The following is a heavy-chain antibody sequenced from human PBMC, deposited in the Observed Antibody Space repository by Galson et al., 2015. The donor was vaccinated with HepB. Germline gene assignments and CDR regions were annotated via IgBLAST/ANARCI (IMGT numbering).Heavy chain of an antibody. CDR3: ARDRQKGADAPYQFDY. J-gene: IGHJ4*02. CDR1: GFTFSSYS. CDR2: ISSGSYYI. V-gene: IGHV3-21*01. Sequence: SLRLSCAASGFTFSSYSMNWVRQAPGKGLEWVSFISSGSYYIYYADSVKGRFTISRDNAKNSLFLQMDSLRVEHTAVYYCARDRQKGADAPYQFDYWGQGNLVTVSS. D-gene: IGHD2-2*01.